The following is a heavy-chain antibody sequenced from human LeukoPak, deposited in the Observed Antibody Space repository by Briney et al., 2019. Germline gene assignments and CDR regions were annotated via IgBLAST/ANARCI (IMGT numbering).Heavy chain of an antibody. V-gene: IGHV3-48*03. CDR2: ISSSGSTI. Sequence: PGGSLRLSCAASGFTFSSYEMNWVRQAPGKGLERVSYISSSGSTIYYADSVKSRFTISRDNAKTSLSLQMNRLRAEDKAVYYCAREIRDRERVVGAPPPAFDIWGQGTMVTVSS. CDR1: GFTFSSYE. CDR3: AREIRDRERVVGAPPPAFDI. D-gene: IGHD1-26*01. J-gene: IGHJ3*02.